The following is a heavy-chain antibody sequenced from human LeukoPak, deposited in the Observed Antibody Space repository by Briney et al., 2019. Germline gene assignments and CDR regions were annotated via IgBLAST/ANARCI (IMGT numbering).Heavy chain of an antibody. CDR1: GFTVSSNY. D-gene: IGHD1-26*01. Sequence: PGGSLRLSCAASGFTVSSNYMNWVRQAPGKGLEWVSVIYSDNYTYYSDSVKGRFTLSRDNSKNTVYLQMNSLRAEDTAVYYCASNGWVFAGPFDYWGQGTLVTVSS. CDR2: IYSDNYT. CDR3: ASNGWVFAGPFDY. V-gene: IGHV3-66*01. J-gene: IGHJ4*02.